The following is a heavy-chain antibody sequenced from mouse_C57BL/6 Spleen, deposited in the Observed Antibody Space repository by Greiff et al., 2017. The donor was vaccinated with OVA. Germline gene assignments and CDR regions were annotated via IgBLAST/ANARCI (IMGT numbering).Heavy chain of an antibody. V-gene: IGHV1-50*01. CDR3: AREGGFAY. J-gene: IGHJ3*01. Sequence: QVQLQQPGAELVKPGASVKLSCKASGYTFTSYWMQWVKQRPGQGLEWIGEIDPSDSYTNYNQKFTGKATLTVDTSSSTAYMQLSSLTSEDSAVYYCAREGGFAYWGQGTLVTVSA. CDR2: IDPSDSYT. CDR1: GYTFTSYW.